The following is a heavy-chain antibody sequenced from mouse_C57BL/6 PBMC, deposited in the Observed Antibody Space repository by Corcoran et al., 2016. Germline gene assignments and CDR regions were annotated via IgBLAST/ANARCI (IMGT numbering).Heavy chain of an antibody. V-gene: IGHV9-3*01. Sequence: QIQLVQSGPELKKPGETVKISCKASGYTFTTYGMSWVKQAPGKGLKWMGWINTYSGVPTYADDFKGRFAFSLETSASTAYLQINNLKNEDTAKYFCARGRDYAMDYCGQGTSVTVSS. CDR1: GYTFTTYG. J-gene: IGHJ4*01. CDR2: INTYSGVP. CDR3: ARGRDYAMDY.